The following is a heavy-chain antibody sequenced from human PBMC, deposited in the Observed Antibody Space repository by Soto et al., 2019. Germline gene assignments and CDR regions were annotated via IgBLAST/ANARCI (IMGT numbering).Heavy chain of an antibody. CDR2: IKSKTDGGTT. CDR3: TTQYYYDSSGSLLN. D-gene: IGHD3-22*01. Sequence: GRSLRLSCAVSGFSFSNAWTTWVRQAPGKGLEWVGRIKSKTDGGTTDYAAPVKGRFTISGDDSKNTLYLQMNSLKTEDTAVYYCTTQYYYDSSGSLLNWGQGTLVTVSS. J-gene: IGHJ4*02. CDR1: GFSFSNAW. V-gene: IGHV3-15*01.